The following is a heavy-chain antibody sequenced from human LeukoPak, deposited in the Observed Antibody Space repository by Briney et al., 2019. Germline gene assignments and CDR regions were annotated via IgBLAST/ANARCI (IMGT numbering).Heavy chain of an antibody. CDR3: ARQVDSSSWYGHYYFDY. J-gene: IGHJ4*02. D-gene: IGHD6-13*01. V-gene: IGHV4-39*01. CDR1: GGSISNSDYY. Sequence: PSETLSLTCTVSGGSISNSDYYWGWVRQPPGKGLQWIGSIYYSGNTYYNPSLKSRVTISVDTSKNQFSLKLSSVTAADTAVYYCARQVDSSSWYGHYYFDYWGQGTLVTVSS. CDR2: IYYSGNT.